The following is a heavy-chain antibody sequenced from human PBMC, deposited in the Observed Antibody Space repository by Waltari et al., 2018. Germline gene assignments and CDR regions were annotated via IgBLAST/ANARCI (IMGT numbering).Heavy chain of an antibody. CDR2: IYSRGGT. J-gene: IGHJ5*01. Sequence: QFQLQESGPGLVTPSETLSLNGSVSGVSIRAYYWSWIRQPAGKGLEWIGRIYSRGGTDYNPSLKSRATVSIDTSKKQFSLELISVTAADTAVYYCARDHVVVLNNWFDSWGQGIQVTVPS. CDR3: ARDHVVVLNNWFDS. V-gene: IGHV4-4*07. CDR1: GVSIRAYY. D-gene: IGHD2-21*01.